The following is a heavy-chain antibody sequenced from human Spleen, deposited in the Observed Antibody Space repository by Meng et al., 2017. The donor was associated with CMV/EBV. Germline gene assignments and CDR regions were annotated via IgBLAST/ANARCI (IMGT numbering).Heavy chain of an antibody. D-gene: IGHD3-10*01. V-gene: IGHV4-34*01. CDR2: INHSGST. CDR3: ARGGGGTMVRGVIIMWRNWLDP. J-gene: IGHJ5*02. Sequence: GYYWSWIRQPPGKGLEWIGEINHSGSTNYNPSLKSRVTISVDTSKNQFSLKLSSVTAADTAVYYCARGGGGTMVRGVIIMWRNWLDPWGQGTLVTVSS. CDR1: GYY.